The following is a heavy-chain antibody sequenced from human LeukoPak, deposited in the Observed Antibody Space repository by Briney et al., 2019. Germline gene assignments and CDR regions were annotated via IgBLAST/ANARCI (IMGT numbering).Heavy chain of an antibody. CDR3: ARPFLRFSSGWHFDY. J-gene: IGHJ4*02. Sequence: SETPSLTCAVYGGTFSGYYWSWIRQPPGKGLEWIGEINHSGNTNYNPSLKSRVTISIDTSKNQFSLKLSSVTAADTAIYYCARPFLRFSSGWHFDYWGQGILVTVSS. D-gene: IGHD6-19*01. V-gene: IGHV4-34*01. CDR2: INHSGNT. CDR1: GGTFSGYY.